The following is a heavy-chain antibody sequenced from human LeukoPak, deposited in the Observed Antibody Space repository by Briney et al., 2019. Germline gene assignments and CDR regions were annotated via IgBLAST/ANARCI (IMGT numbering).Heavy chain of an antibody. CDR2: IKQDGSEK. CDR1: GFIFSTYW. CDR3: ARDGFSSAINY. D-gene: IGHD2-21*02. Sequence: GGSLRLSCAASGFIFSTYWMNWVRQAPGKGLEWVANIKQDGSEKYYVDSVKGRFTISRDNAKNSLYLQMNSLRAEDTAVYYCARDGFSSAINYWGQGTLVTVSS. V-gene: IGHV3-7*01. J-gene: IGHJ4*02.